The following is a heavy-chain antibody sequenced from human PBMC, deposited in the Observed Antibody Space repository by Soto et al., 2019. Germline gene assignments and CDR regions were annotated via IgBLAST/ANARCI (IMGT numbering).Heavy chain of an antibody. CDR2: IWYDGSNK. CDR3: ARAPSYSSSWYYFDY. V-gene: IGHV3-33*01. D-gene: IGHD6-13*01. CDR1: GFTFSSYG. Sequence: GGSLRLSCAASGFTFSSYGMHWVRQAPGKGLEWVAVIWYDGSNKYYADSVKGRFTISRDNSKNTLYLQMNSLRAEDTAVYYCARAPSYSSSWYYFDYWGQGTLVTVSS. J-gene: IGHJ4*02.